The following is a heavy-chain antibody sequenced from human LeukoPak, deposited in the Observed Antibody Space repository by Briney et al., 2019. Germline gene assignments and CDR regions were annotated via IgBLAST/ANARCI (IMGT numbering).Heavy chain of an antibody. CDR3: ARDLEVEQLVSDYYYYGMDV. J-gene: IGHJ6*02. V-gene: IGHV1-18*01. Sequence: TNYAQKLQGRVTMTTDTSTSTAYMELRSLRSDDTAVYYCARDLEVEQLVSDYYYYGMDVWGQGTTVTVSS. D-gene: IGHD6-6*01. CDR2: T.